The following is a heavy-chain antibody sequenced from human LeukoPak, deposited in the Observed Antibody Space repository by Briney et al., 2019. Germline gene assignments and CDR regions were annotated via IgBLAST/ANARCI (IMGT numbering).Heavy chain of an antibody. CDR3: ARGGGGLLPPREYYFDY. D-gene: IGHD2-21*02. V-gene: IGHV4-59*01. J-gene: IGHJ4*02. CDR2: IYYSGST. Sequence: NPSETLSLTCTVSGGSISSYYWSWIRQPPGKGLEWIGYIYYSGSTNYNPSLKSRVTISVDTSKNQFSLKLSSVTAADTAVYYCARGGGGLLPPREYYFDYWGQGTLVTVSS. CDR1: GGSISSYY.